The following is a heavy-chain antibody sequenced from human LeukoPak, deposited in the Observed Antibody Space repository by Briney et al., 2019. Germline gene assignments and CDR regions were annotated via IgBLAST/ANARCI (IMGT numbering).Heavy chain of an antibody. CDR1: GFTLSSYA. CDR3: AKDRISMVRGVIAPGP. Sequence: GGSLRLSCAASGFTLSSYAMAWVRQAPGKGLEWVSFISGSGDSTYYADSVKGRFTISRDNSKNTLYLQMNCLRAEDTAVYYCAKDRISMVRGVIAPGPWGQGTLVTVSS. V-gene: IGHV3-23*01. D-gene: IGHD3-10*01. CDR2: ISGSGDST. J-gene: IGHJ5*02.